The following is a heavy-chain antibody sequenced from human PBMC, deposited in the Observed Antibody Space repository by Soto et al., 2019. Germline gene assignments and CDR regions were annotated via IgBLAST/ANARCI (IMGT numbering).Heavy chain of an antibody. J-gene: IGHJ4*02. D-gene: IGHD5-12*01. CDR3: ARDPVDIVATTYFDY. Sequence: ASVKVSCKASGYTFTSYGISWVRQAPGQGLEWMGRINASSGSTSYAQKLQGRVTMTRDTSTSTVYMELSSLRSEDTAVYYCARDPVDIVATTYFDYWGQGTLVTVSS. CDR1: GYTFTSYG. V-gene: IGHV1-46*01. CDR2: INASSGST.